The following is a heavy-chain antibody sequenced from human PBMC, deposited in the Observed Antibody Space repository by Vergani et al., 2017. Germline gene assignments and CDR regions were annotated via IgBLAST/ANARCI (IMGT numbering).Heavy chain of an antibody. D-gene: IGHD3-16*02. CDR1: GYTFTSYY. CDR2: INPSGGST. Sequence: QVQLVQSGAEVKKPGASVKVSCKASGYTFTSYYMHWVRQAPGQGLEWMGIINPSGGSTSYAQKFQGRVTMSRDTSTSTVYMELSSLRSEDTAVYYCARLGYYDYVWGSYRRDAFDIWGQGTMVTVSS. V-gene: IGHV1-46*01. CDR3: ARLGYYDYVWGSYRRDAFDI. J-gene: IGHJ3*02.